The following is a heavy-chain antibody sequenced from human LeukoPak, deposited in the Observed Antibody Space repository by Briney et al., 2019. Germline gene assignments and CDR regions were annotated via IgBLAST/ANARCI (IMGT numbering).Heavy chain of an antibody. D-gene: IGHD3-10*01. J-gene: IGHJ4*02. Sequence: SETLSLTCAVSGYSISSGYYWGWIRQPPGKGLEWIGSIYHSGSTYYNPSLKSRVTISVDTSKNQFSLKLSSVTAADTAVYYCASRFVSTMVRGDIRDYWGQGTLVTVSS. V-gene: IGHV4-38-2*01. CDR1: GYSISSGYY. CDR3: ASRFVSTMVRGDIRDY. CDR2: IYHSGST.